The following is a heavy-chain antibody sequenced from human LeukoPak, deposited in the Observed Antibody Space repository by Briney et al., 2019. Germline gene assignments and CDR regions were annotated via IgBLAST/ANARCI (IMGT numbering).Heavy chain of an antibody. J-gene: IGHJ6*03. CDR3: ARSGYSSSWYQAYYYYYMDV. CDR2: ISSSSSYI. Sequence: PGGSLRLSCAASGFTFSSYGMNWVRQAPGKGLEWVSSISSSSSYIYYADSVKGRFTISRDNAKNSLYLQMNSLRAEDTAVYYCARSGYSSSWYQAYYYYYMDVWGKGTTVTVSS. CDR1: GFTFSSYG. V-gene: IGHV3-21*01. D-gene: IGHD6-13*01.